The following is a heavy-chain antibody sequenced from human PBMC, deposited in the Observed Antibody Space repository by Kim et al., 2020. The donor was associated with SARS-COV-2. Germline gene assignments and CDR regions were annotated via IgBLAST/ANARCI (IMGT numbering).Heavy chain of an antibody. J-gene: IGHJ6*02. D-gene: IGHD6-13*01. Sequence: ADSVKGRFTIFRDNSKNTLYLQMNSLRGDDTAVYYCAKDQAPAGSYGMDVWGHGTTVTVS. V-gene: IGHV3-23*01. CDR3: AKDQAPAGSYGMDV.